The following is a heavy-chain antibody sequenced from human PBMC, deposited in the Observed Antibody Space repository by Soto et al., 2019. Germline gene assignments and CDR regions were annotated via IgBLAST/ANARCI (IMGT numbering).Heavy chain of an antibody. D-gene: IGHD2-2*03. CDR1: GGSISSGGYY. J-gene: IGHJ5*02. V-gene: IGHV4-31*03. CDR3: ARATGRGYCSSTSCHWFDP. Sequence: QVQLQESGPGLVKPSQTLSLTCTVSGGSISSGGYYWSWIRQHPGKGLEWIGYIYYSGSTYYNPSLKSRVTISVDTSKNQFSLKLSSVTAADTAVYYCARATGRGYCSSTSCHWFDPWGQGTLVTVSS. CDR2: IYYSGST.